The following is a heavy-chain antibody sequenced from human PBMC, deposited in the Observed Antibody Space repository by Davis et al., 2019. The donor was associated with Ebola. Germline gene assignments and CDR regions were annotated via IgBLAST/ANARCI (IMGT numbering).Heavy chain of an antibody. V-gene: IGHV3-30*04. CDR3: AKVPHPDP. CDR1: GFTFSSYA. J-gene: IGHJ5*02. Sequence: PGGSLRLSCAASGFTFSSYAMHWVRQAPGKGLEWVAVISYDGSNKYYADSVKGRFTISRDNSKNTLYLQMNSLRAEDTAVYYCAKVPHPDPWGQGTLVTVSS. CDR2: ISYDGSNK.